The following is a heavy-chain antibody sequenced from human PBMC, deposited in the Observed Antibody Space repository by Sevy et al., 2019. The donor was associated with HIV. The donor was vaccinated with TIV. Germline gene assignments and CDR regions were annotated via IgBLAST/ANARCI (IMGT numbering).Heavy chain of an antibody. CDR1: GFDVNENY. CDR3: ARERLVSAGGYYNYYFGMDV. J-gene: IGHJ6*02. V-gene: IGHV3-53*01. D-gene: IGHD3-3*01. CDR2: IYSGDTGGST. Sequence: GGYLRLSCAASGFDVNENYMSWVRQAPGKGLEWVSIIYSGDTGGSTYYADSVKGRLTISRDNSQNTLYLQINSLRPEDTAVYYCARERLVSAGGYYNYYFGMDVWGQGTTVTVSS.